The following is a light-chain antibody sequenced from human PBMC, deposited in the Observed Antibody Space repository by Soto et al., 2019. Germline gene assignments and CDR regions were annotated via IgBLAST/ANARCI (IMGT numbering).Light chain of an antibody. CDR1: QSLLHSSNKENF. Sequence: DIVMTQSPDSLAVSLGERATIDCKSSQSLLHSSNKENFLAWYQQKPGQPPKLLIYWASTRDSGVPDRFSGSGSGTDFTLTISSLQAEDVAVYYCQQYYSSPPTFGQGTKVEIK. V-gene: IGKV4-1*01. CDR3: QQYYSSPPT. J-gene: IGKJ1*01. CDR2: WAS.